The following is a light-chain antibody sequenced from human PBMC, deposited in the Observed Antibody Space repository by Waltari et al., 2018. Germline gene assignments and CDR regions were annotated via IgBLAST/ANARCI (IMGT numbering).Light chain of an antibody. CDR3: MQALQTPR. Sequence: DIVMTQSPLSLPVTPGEQASISCSSSQTLLHSNGYHYLNWSLPKPGQSPQLLIYLGSNRASGVPDRFSGSGSGTDFTLKISRVEAEDVGVYYCMQALQTPRFGPGTKVDIK. CDR1: QTLLHSNGYHY. CDR2: LGS. J-gene: IGKJ3*01. V-gene: IGKV2-28*01.